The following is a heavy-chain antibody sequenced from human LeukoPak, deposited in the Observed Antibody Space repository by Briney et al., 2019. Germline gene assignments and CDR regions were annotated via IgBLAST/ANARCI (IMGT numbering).Heavy chain of an antibody. CDR1: GYSFSSYF. Sequence: GESLKISCKTSGYSFSSYFITWVRQMPGKGLEWMGRIDPSDSYTNYSPSFQGHVTFSADKSISTAYLQWSSLKASDTAIYYCARLGMVGLTNNYHYGMDVWGKGTTVTVSS. V-gene: IGHV5-10-1*01. J-gene: IGHJ6*04. CDR3: ARLGMVGLTNNYHYGMDV. D-gene: IGHD1-26*01. CDR2: IDPSDSYT.